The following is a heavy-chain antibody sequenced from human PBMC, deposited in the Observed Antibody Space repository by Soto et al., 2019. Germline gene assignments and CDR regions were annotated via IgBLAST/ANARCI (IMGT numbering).Heavy chain of an antibody. Sequence: LSLTCAVYGGSFSGYYWSWIRQPPGKGLEWIGEINHSGSTNYNPSLKSRVTISVDTSKNQFSLKLSSVTAADTAVYYCARGYKSLIAAATYYFDYWGQGNLVTVSS. CDR2: INHSGST. CDR1: GGSFSGYY. V-gene: IGHV4-34*01. D-gene: IGHD6-13*01. J-gene: IGHJ4*02. CDR3: ARGYKSLIAAATYYFDY.